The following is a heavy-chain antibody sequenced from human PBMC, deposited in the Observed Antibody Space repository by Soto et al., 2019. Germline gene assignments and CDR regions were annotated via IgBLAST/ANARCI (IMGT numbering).Heavy chain of an antibody. CDR2: VRGNGDPP. CDR3: VKSRGGNNFDFFD. CDR1: GFTFSSYA. V-gene: IGHV3-64D*06. J-gene: IGHJ4*02. D-gene: IGHD5-12*01. Sequence: GGSLRLSCSASGFTFSSYAMHWVRQAPGKRLEYVSGVRGNGDPPFYADSVKGRFTISRDNSKNTLYLQMSSLSADDTAVYYCVKSRGGNNFDFFDWGQGALVTVSS.